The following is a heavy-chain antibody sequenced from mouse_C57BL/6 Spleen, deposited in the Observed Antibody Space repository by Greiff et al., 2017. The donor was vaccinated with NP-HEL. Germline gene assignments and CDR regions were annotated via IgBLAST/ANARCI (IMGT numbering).Heavy chain of an antibody. CDR2: IYPGSGST. CDR3: AKEKDSSYYFDY. Sequence: QVHVKQSGAELVKPGASVKMSCKASGYTFTSYWITWVKQRPGQGLEWIGDIYPGSGSTNYNEKFKSKATLTVDTSSSTAYMQLSSLTSEDSAVYYCAKEKDSSYYFDYWGQGTTLTVSS. V-gene: IGHV1-55*01. J-gene: IGHJ2*01. CDR1: GYTFTSYW.